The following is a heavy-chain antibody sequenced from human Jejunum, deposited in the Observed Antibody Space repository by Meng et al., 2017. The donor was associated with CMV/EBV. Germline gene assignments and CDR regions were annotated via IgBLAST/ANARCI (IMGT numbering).Heavy chain of an antibody. CDR1: GFSVSTKY. J-gene: IGHJ4*02. Sequence: GFSVSTKYMSWVRQAPGKGLEWVSVTYTGGRTNYGGSVQGRFTVSRDTSNNTLYLQMNSLRAEDTAIYYCATHLNNFGVVAATDYWGQGTLVTVSS. CDR3: ATHLNNFGVVAATDY. CDR2: TYTGGRT. D-gene: IGHD3-3*01. V-gene: IGHV3-53*01.